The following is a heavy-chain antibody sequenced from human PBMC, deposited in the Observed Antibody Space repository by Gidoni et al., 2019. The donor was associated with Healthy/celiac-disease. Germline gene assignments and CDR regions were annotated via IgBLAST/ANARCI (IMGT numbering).Heavy chain of an antibody. CDR2: IYSGGST. CDR3: ARWLLLRKGWFDP. CDR1: WFTVSSNY. D-gene: IGHD3-22*01. V-gene: IGHV3-53*02. Sequence: EVQLVETGGGLIQPGGSLRRACATSWFTVSSNYMSWVRQAPGKGLEWVSVIYSGGSTYYADSVKGRFTISRDNSKNTLYLQINSLRAEDTAVYYCARWLLLRKGWFDPWGQGTLVTVSS. J-gene: IGHJ5*02.